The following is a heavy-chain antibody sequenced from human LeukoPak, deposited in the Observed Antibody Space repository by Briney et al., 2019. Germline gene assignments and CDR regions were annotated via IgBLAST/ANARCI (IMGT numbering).Heavy chain of an antibody. Sequence: SQTLSLTCAISGDSVSRYNAAWNWIRQSPSRGLEWLGRTCYKSKWYNDYAESLKSRITISPDTSKNQFSLQLNSVTPEDTAVXXXXXXXXYYFPMDVWGQGTTVTVSS. CDR2: TCYKSKWYN. CDR1: GDSVSRYNAA. J-gene: IGHJ6*02. V-gene: IGHV6-1*01. CDR3: XXXXXYYFPMDV.